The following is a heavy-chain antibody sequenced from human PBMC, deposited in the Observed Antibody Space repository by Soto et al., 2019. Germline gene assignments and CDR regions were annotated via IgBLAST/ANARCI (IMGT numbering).Heavy chain of an antibody. CDR1: GYTFTSYG. Sequence: GASVKVSCKASGYTFTSYGISWVRQAPGQGLEWMGWISAYNGNTNYAQKLQGRVTMTTDTSTSTAYMELRSLRSDDTDVYYCAREGRYYGSGSYYDRYYYYYGMDVWGQGTTVTVSS. CDR3: AREGRYYGSGSYYDRYYYYYGMDV. J-gene: IGHJ6*02. D-gene: IGHD3-10*01. V-gene: IGHV1-18*01. CDR2: ISAYNGNT.